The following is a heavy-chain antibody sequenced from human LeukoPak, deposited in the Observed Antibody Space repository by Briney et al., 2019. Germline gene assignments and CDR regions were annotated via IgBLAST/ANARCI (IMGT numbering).Heavy chain of an antibody. Sequence: SETLSLTCAVYGGSFSGYYWSWIRQPPGKGLEWIGEINHSGSTNYNPSLKSRVTISVDTSKNQFSLRLSSVTASDTAVYYCARGIEVAGEYYHDSSGYLDWGQGTLVTVSS. J-gene: IGHJ4*02. CDR1: GGSFSGYY. CDR2: INHSGST. CDR3: ARGIEVAGEYYHDSSGYLD. V-gene: IGHV4-34*01. D-gene: IGHD3-22*01.